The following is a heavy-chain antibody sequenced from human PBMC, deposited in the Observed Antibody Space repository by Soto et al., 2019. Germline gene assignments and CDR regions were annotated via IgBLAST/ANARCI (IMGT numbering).Heavy chain of an antibody. CDR1: GFTFGDYA. J-gene: IGHJ6*02. CDR3: TRGGYDILTGYYTQKSPAAAYYYYGMDV. V-gene: IGHV3-49*04. CDR2: IRSKAYGGTT. Sequence: PGGSLRLSCTASGFTFGDYAMSWVRQAPGKGLEWVGFIRSKAYGGTTEYAASVKGRFTISRDDSKSIAYLQMNSLKTEDTAVYYCTRGGYDILTGYYTQKSPAAAYYYYGMDVWGQGTTVTVSS. D-gene: IGHD3-9*01.